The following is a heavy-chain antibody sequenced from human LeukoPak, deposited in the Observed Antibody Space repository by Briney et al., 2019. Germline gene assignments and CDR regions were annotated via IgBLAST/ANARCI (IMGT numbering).Heavy chain of an antibody. J-gene: IGHJ6*03. CDR2: IYYSGST. CDR1: GGSISSGDYY. CDR3: ARDQYGYYYMDV. V-gene: IGHV4-30-4*08. D-gene: IGHD2-8*01. Sequence: SETLSLTCTVSGGSISSGDYYWSWIRQPPGNGLEWIGFIYYSGSTYYNPSLKSRVTISVDTSKNQFSLKLSSVTAADTAVYYCARDQYGYYYMDVWGKGTTVTVSS.